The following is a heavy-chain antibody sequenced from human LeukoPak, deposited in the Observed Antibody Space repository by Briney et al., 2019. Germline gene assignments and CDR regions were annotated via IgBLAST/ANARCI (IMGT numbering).Heavy chain of an antibody. D-gene: IGHD6-6*01. CDR2: IYPGDSDT. CDR3: ARLEYSSSSPSGTPHY. J-gene: IGHJ4*02. Sequence: GESLKISCKGSGYSFTSYWIGWVRQMPGKGLEWMGIIYPGDSDTRYSPSSQGQVTISADKSISTAYLQWSSLKASDTAMYYCARLEYSSSSPSGTPHYWGQGTLVTVSS. CDR1: GYSFTSYW. V-gene: IGHV5-51*01.